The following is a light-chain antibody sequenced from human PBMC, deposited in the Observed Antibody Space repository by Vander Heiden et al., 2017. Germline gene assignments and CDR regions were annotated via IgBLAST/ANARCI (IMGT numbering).Light chain of an antibody. J-gene: IGKJ1*01. CDR3: QQRSNWLTWT. Sequence: IVLTQSPATLSLSPAERATLSCRASQSVSSYLAWYQQTPGQAPRLLIYDASNRATGIPARFSGSGSGTDFTLTISSLEPEDFAVYYCQQRSNWLTWTFGQGTKVEIK. CDR2: DAS. CDR1: QSVSSY. V-gene: IGKV3-11*01.